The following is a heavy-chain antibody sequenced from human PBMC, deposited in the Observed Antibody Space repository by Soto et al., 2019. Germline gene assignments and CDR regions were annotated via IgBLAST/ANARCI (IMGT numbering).Heavy chain of an antibody. D-gene: IGHD6-19*01. CDR2: ISGSGGST. CDR3: AKKPTVAGTGYFDY. Sequence: GESLKISCAASGFTFSSYAMSWVRQAPGKGLEWVSAISGSGGSTYYADSVKGRFTISRDNSKNTLYLQMNSLRAEDTAVYYCAKKPTVAGTGYFDYWGQGTLVTVSS. CDR1: GFTFSSYA. J-gene: IGHJ4*02. V-gene: IGHV3-23*01.